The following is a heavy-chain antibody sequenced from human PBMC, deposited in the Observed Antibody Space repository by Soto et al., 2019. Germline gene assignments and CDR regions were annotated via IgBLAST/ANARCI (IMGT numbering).Heavy chain of an antibody. D-gene: IGHD4-17*01. Sequence: QVQLVESGGGVVQPGRSLRLSCAASGFTFSSYGMHWVLQAPGKGLGWVAVIWYDGSNKYYADAVKGRFTISRDNSNNPLYLQMNSLRAEDTAVYYCARAGSYGDYTYCDYWGQGTLVPVSS. V-gene: IGHV3-33*01. CDR2: IWYDGSNK. J-gene: IGHJ4*02. CDR3: ARAGSYGDYTYCDY. CDR1: GFTFSSYG.